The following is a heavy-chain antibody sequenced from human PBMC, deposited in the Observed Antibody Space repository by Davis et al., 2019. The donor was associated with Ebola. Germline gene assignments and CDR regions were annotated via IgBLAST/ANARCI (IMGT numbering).Heavy chain of an antibody. CDR3: ARAPSGYSSSFDY. Sequence: PGGSLRLSCAASGFTFSDYYMSWIRQAPGEGLEWVSYISSSGSTIYYADSVKGRFTISRDNAKNSLYLQMNSLRAEDTAVYYCARAPSGYSSSFDYWGQGTLVTVSS. V-gene: IGHV3-11*04. CDR2: ISSSGSTI. CDR1: GFTFSDYY. D-gene: IGHD6-13*01. J-gene: IGHJ4*02.